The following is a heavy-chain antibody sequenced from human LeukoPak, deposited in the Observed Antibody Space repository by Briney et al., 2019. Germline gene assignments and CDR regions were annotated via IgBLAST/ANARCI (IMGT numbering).Heavy chain of an antibody. Sequence: GGSLRLSCAASGFTFSDYYMSWIRQAPGKGLEWVSYISSSSSTIYYADSVKGRFTISRDNAKNSLYLQMNSLRAEDTAVYYCARGSYYYDSSGSWFDYWGQGTLVTVSS. CDR1: GFTFSDYY. D-gene: IGHD3-22*01. CDR3: ARGSYYYDSSGSWFDY. CDR2: ISSSSSTI. V-gene: IGHV3-11*04. J-gene: IGHJ4*02.